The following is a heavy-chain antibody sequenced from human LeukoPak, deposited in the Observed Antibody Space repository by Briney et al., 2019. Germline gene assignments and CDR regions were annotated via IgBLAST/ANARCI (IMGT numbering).Heavy chain of an antibody. CDR2: TYYKSEWYN. J-gene: IGHJ3*02. V-gene: IGHV6-1*01. CDR1: GDIVSRNSAA. CDR3: ARGPGLRMGAFDI. Sequence: SQTLSLTCALSGDIVSRNSAAWNWIRQSPSRGLEWQGRTYYKSEWYNDSAVSVKSRITLNPDTSKNQFSLQLNSVTPEDTAVYYCARGPGLRMGAFDIWGQGTVVSVSS. D-gene: IGHD4-17*01.